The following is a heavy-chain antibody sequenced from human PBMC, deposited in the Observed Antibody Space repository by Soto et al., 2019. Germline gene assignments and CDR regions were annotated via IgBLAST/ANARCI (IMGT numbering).Heavy chain of an antibody. CDR3: AKNDFWSGYSDY. CDR2: ISGSGGST. D-gene: IGHD3-3*01. Sequence: LRLSCAASGFTFSSYAMSWVRQAPGKGLEWVSAISGSGGSTYYADSVKGRFTISRDNSKNTLYLQMNSLRAEDTAVYYCAKNDFWSGYSDYWGQGTLVTVSS. V-gene: IGHV3-23*01. J-gene: IGHJ4*02. CDR1: GFTFSSYA.